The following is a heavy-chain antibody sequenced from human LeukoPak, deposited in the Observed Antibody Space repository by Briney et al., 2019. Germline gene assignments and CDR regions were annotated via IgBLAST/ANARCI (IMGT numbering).Heavy chain of an antibody. Sequence: PSETLSLTCTVSGGSISSYYWSWIRQPAGKGLEWIGRIYTSGSTNYNPSLKSRVTISVDTSKNQFSLKLSSVTAADTAVYYCARERRYYYGSGSYYYFDYWGQGTLVTVSS. V-gene: IGHV4-4*07. CDR2: IYTSGST. CDR3: ARERRYYYGSGSYYYFDY. J-gene: IGHJ4*02. D-gene: IGHD3-10*01. CDR1: GGSISSYY.